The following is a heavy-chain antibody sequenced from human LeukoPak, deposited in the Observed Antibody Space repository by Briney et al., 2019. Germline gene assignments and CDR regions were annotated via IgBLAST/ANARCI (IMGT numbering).Heavy chain of an antibody. CDR1: GGSISSYY. J-gene: IGHJ4*02. CDR3: ARGRRDFWSGYPTTDY. CDR2: IYYSGST. Sequence: SETLSLTCTVSGGSISSYYWSWIRQPPGKGLEWIGYIYYSGSTNYNPSLKSRVTISVDTSKNQFSLKLSSVTAADTAVYYCARGRRDFWSGYPTTDYWGQGTLVTVSS. V-gene: IGHV4-59*12. D-gene: IGHD3-3*01.